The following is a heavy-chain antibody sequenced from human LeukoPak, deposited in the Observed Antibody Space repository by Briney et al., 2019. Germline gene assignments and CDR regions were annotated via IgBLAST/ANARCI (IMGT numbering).Heavy chain of an antibody. CDR3: ARGGTLVRGVATLYGMDV. D-gene: IGHD3-10*01. V-gene: IGHV1-8*01. CDR1: GYSITSYD. CDR2: MNSNSGNT. J-gene: IGHJ6*02. Sequence: ASVMVSCRASGYSITSYDINWVRQAAGQGLEWVGWMNSNSGNTGYARKFQGRVTLTRDTSINTAYMEVNSLTSKDTAVYYCARGGTLVRGVATLYGMDVWGQGTTVTVSS.